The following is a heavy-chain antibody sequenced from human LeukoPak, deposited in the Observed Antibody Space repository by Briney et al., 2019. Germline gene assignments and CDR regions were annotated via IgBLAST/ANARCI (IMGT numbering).Heavy chain of an antibody. J-gene: IGHJ3*02. D-gene: IGHD1-26*01. Sequence: GGSLRLSCAASGFTVSSNYMSWVRQAPGKGLEWVSVIYSGGSTYYADSVKGRFTISRDNSKNTLYLQMNSLRAEDTAVYYCARDGGSYLVDAFDIWGQGTMVTVSS. CDR3: ARDGGSYLVDAFDI. CDR2: IYSGGST. V-gene: IGHV3-53*01. CDR1: GFTVSSNY.